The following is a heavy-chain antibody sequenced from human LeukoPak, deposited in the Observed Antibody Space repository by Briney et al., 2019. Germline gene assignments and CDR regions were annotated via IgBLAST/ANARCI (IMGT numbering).Heavy chain of an antibody. Sequence: PSETLSLTCVVSGYSISSGYYWGWIRPPPGKGQGWIGIIYHSGSTYYNPSLKSRVTISVDTSKNQFSLKLSSLTAADTAVYYCARIDSRGTTFDYWGQGTLVTVSS. CDR3: ARIDSRGTTFDY. CDR1: GYSISSGYY. D-gene: IGHD1-26*01. CDR2: IYHSGST. J-gene: IGHJ4*02. V-gene: IGHV4-38-2*01.